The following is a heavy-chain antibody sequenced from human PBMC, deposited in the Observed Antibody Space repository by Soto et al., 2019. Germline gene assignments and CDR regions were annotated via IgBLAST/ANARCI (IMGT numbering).Heavy chain of an antibody. CDR3: ARSELERGEVGYYGMDV. CDR2: ISSYNSYNGDT. CDR1: GYTFSNYA. J-gene: IGHJ6*02. D-gene: IGHD3-16*01. Sequence: QVQLVQSGADLKKPGASVQVSCKTSGYTFSNYAINWVRQAPGQGLEWMGWISSYNSYNGDTKYARMLQDRLTMIIDTSTATAYMELRSLRSDDTAVYYCARSELERGEVGYYGMDVWGQGTTVTVSS. V-gene: IGHV1-18*04.